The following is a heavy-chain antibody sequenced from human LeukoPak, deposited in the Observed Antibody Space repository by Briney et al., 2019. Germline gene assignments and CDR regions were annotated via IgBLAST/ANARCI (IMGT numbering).Heavy chain of an antibody. CDR2: IYYSGST. V-gene: IGHV4-59*08. CDR3: ARRDRGTYDILTGYPYYFDY. D-gene: IGHD3-9*01. CDR1: GGSISNYY. J-gene: IGHJ4*02. Sequence: SETLSLTCTVSGGSISNYYWSWIRQPPGKGLEWIGYIYYSGSTNYNPSLKSRVTISVDTSKNQFSLKLSSVTAADTAVYYCARRDRGTYDILTGYPYYFDYWGQGTLVTVSS.